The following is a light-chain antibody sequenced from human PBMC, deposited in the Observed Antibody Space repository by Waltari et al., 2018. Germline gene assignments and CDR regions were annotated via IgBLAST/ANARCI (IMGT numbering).Light chain of an antibody. CDR3: SSQTLDGLVL. Sequence: QSALTQPSSVSGSPGHSITISSSGVASAVGASDSVSWHQHHPGKAPQVIIYDVTNRPSGVSDRFSASKSANTASLTISRLQPEDEADYYCSSQTLDGLVLFGGGTRLTVL. CDR2: DVT. CDR1: ASAVGASDS. V-gene: IGLV2-14*03. J-gene: IGLJ2*01.